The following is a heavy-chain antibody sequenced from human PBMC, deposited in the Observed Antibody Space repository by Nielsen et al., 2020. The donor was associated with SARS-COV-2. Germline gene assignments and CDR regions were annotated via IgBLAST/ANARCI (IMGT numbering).Heavy chain of an antibody. CDR2: IEEDGSEK. V-gene: IGHV3-7*01. J-gene: IGHJ6*02. CDR3: ARVSSMWLTYMDV. CDR1: GFTFRNYW. D-gene: IGHD6-19*01. Sequence: GESLKISCAASGFTFRNYWMNWVRQVPGKGLEWVANIEEDGSEKFYLDSVKGRFTISRDNAKNPLSLQMNSLRAEDTAVYYCARVSSMWLTYMDVWGQGTTVTVSS.